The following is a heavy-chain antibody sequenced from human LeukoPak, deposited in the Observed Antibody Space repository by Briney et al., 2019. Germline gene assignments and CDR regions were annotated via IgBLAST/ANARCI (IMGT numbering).Heavy chain of an antibody. J-gene: IGHJ4*02. V-gene: IGHV4-31*03. CDR1: GGSISSGVYH. CDR3: ATMVQGVHTYFGS. CDR2: IYYSGTT. Sequence: SETLSLTCTVSGGSISSGVYHWSWIRQPPGKGLDRKGYIYYSGTTSYNPSLKSRVTISVDTSKKKFSLKVSSVTAADTAVYYCATMVQGVHTYFGSWGQGNLVAVSS. D-gene: IGHD3-10*01.